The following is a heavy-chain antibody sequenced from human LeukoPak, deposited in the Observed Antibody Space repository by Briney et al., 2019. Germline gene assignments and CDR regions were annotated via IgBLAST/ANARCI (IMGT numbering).Heavy chain of an antibody. D-gene: IGHD4-17*01. CDR2: MNPNSGNT. V-gene: IGHV1-8*01. J-gene: IGHJ5*02. CDR1: GYTFTSYD. CDR3: ARGPEENGDSNWFDP. Sequence: ASVKVSCKASGYTFTSYDINWVRQATGQGLEWMGWMNPNSGNTGYAQKFQGRVTMTRNTSISTAYMELSSLRSEDTAVYCCARGPEENGDSNWFDPWGQGTLVTVSS.